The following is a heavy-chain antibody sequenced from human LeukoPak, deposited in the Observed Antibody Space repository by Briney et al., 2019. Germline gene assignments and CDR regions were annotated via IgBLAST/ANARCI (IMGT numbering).Heavy chain of an antibody. V-gene: IGHV4-34*01. J-gene: IGHJ4*02. CDR1: GGSFSGYY. CDR2: INHSGST. D-gene: IGHD6-13*01. Sequence: SETLSLTCAVYGGSFSGYYWSWIRQPPGKGLEWIGEINHSGSTNYNPSLKSRVTISVDTSKNQFSLKLSSVTAADTAVYYCARRALAAAGNIPHFDYWGQGTLVTVSS. CDR3: ARRALAAAGNIPHFDY.